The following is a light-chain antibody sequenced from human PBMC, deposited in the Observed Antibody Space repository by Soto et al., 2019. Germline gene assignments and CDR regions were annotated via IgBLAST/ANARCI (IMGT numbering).Light chain of an antibody. Sequence: EIVLTQSPGTLSLSPGETATLSCSASQSVARDLSWYQQKPGQANRLLIYGASSRATGIPDRFSGSGSGTDFTLTISRLEPEDFAVYYCQQYGSSPISFGQGTRLEIK. CDR1: QSVARD. CDR2: GAS. V-gene: IGKV3-20*01. J-gene: IGKJ5*01. CDR3: QQYGSSPIS.